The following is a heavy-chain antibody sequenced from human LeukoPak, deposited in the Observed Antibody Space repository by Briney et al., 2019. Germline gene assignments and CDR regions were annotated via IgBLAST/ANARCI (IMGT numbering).Heavy chain of an antibody. Sequence: ASVKVSCKASGYTFTSYGISWVRQAPGQGLEWMGWISAYNGNTNYAQKLQGRVTMTTDTSTSTAYMELRSLRSDDTAVYYCARDKYPVVVTAIDYWGQGTLVTVSS. J-gene: IGHJ4*02. CDR1: GYTFTSYG. CDR2: ISAYNGNT. D-gene: IGHD2-21*02. CDR3: ARDKYPVVVTAIDY. V-gene: IGHV1-18*01.